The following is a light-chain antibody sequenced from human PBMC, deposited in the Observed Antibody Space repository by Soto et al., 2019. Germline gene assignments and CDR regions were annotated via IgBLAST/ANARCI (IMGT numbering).Light chain of an antibody. V-gene: IGKV3-20*01. CDR3: QQYGSSPPIT. CDR2: GAS. J-gene: IGKJ5*01. CDR1: RSVSSSY. Sequence: EIVLTQSPGTLSLSHGERATLSCRASRSVSSSYLAWYQQKPGQAPRLLIYGASSRATGIPDRFSGSGSGTDFTLTISRLEPEDSAVYYCQQYGSSPPITFGQGTRLEIK.